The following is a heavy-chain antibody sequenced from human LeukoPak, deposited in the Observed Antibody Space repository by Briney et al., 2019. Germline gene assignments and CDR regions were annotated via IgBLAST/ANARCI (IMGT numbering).Heavy chain of an antibody. Sequence: GGSLRLSCAASGFTFDRFTIHWVRQTPGKGLEWVSLINRRGHTFYADSVKGRFTISKDNSRNSVFLQMNSLRPEDTALYHCAKEVDCPSDCLFFHSWGQGTLVTVSS. CDR3: AKEVDCPSDCLFFHS. J-gene: IGHJ4*02. D-gene: IGHD2-21*02. CDR1: GFTFDRFT. V-gene: IGHV3-43*01. CDR2: INRRGHT.